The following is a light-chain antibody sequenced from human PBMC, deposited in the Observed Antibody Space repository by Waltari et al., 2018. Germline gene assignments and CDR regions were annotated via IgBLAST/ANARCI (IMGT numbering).Light chain of an antibody. V-gene: IGLV3-10*01. J-gene: IGLJ3*02. CDR1: ALPKRY. Sequence: SYELTQPPSVSVSPGQPARLTCSGDALPKRYTYWYQQKSGQAPVLVIFEDSQRPSGIPERFSGSSSGTMATLSINGAQVEDEGDYYCYSADIGGHHRVFGGGTKLTIL. CDR3: YSADIGGHHRV. CDR2: EDS.